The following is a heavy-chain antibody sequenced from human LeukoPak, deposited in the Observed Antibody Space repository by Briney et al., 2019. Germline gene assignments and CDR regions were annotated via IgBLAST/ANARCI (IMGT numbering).Heavy chain of an antibody. J-gene: IGHJ4*02. Sequence: GGSLKLSCAASGFTFSGSAMHWVRQAPGKGLEWVAVIWYGGSNKYYADSVKGRFTISRDNSKNTLYLQMNSLRAEDTAVYYCAKDRGGSRGYFDYWGQGTLVTVSS. CDR1: GFTFSGSA. CDR2: IWYGGSNK. D-gene: IGHD6-13*01. CDR3: AKDRGGSRGYFDY. V-gene: IGHV3-30*02.